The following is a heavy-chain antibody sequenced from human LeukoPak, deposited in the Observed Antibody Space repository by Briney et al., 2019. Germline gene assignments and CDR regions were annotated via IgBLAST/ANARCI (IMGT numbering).Heavy chain of an antibody. Sequence: SEPLSLTCSVSGASISSYYWSWIRQPAGKGLEWIGYIYYSGSTNYNPSLKSRVTISVDTSKNQFSLKLSSVTAADTAVYYCARHAITMVRGVIILPTSMDVWGQGTTVTVSS. J-gene: IGHJ6*02. V-gene: IGHV4-59*08. D-gene: IGHD3-10*01. CDR3: ARHAITMVRGVIILPTSMDV. CDR2: IYYSGST. CDR1: GASISSYY.